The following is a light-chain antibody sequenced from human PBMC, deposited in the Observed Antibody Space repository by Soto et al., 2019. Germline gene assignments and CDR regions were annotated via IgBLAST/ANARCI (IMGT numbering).Light chain of an antibody. J-gene: IGKJ2*01. V-gene: IGKV3-15*01. Sequence: EIVMTQSPATLSVSPGDSATLSCRASQSVSSNVAWYQQKPGQAPRLLIYAAFIRATGIPARFSGSGSGTEFTLTISSLQSEDFAVYYCQQHNDWPPYSFGQGTKVDIK. CDR1: QSVSSN. CDR2: AAF. CDR3: QQHNDWPPYS.